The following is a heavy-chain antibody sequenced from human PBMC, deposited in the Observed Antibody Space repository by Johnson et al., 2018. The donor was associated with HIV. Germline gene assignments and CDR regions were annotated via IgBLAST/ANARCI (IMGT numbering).Heavy chain of an antibody. CDR1: GFTFSNYD. D-gene: IGHD4-11*01. CDR2: LGTAGDT. V-gene: IGHV3-13*01. J-gene: IGHJ3*02. Sequence: VQLVESGGGLVQPGGSLRLSCAASGFTFSNYDMSWVRQPTGKGLEWVSGLGTAGDTYYAGSLKGRFTISRDNSKNTLYLQMNSLRAEDTAVYYCARVGYSNYGGGAFDIWGQGTMVTVSS. CDR3: ARVGYSNYGGGAFDI.